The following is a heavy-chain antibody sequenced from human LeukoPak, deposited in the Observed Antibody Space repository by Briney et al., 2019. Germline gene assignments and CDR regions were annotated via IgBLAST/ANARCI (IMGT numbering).Heavy chain of an antibody. D-gene: IGHD6-19*01. Sequence: GGSPRLSCAASGFTFSSYAMSWVRQAPGKGLEWVSAISGSGGSTYYADSVKGRFTISRDNSKNTLYLQMNSLRAEDTAVYYCAKVEYSSGLWYFDYWGQGTLVTVSS. CDR1: GFTFSSYA. J-gene: IGHJ4*02. CDR3: AKVEYSSGLWYFDY. CDR2: ISGSGGST. V-gene: IGHV3-23*01.